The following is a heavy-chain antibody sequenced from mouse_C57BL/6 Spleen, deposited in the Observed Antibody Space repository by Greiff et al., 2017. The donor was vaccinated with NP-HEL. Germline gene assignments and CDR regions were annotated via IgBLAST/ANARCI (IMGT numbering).Heavy chain of an antibody. J-gene: IGHJ2*01. V-gene: IGHV10-1*01. Sequence: EVQRVESGGGLVQPKGSLKLSCAASGFSFNTYAMNWVRQAPGKGLEWVARIRSKSNNYATYYADSVKDRFTISRDDSESMLYLQMNNLKTEDTAMYYCVRDPYGMYYFDYWGQGTTLTVSS. CDR3: VRDPYGMYYFDY. D-gene: IGHD1-2*01. CDR1: GFSFNTYA. CDR2: IRSKSNNYAT.